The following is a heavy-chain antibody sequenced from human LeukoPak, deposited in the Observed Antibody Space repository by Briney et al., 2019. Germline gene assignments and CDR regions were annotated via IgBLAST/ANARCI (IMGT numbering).Heavy chain of an antibody. CDR2: IYHSGST. Sequence: SETLSLTCAVSGYSISSGYYWGWIRQPPGKGLEWIGSIYHSGSTYYNPSLKSRVTISVDTSKNQFSLKLSSVTAADTAVYYCARHSAVKGIAARRAPFDYWGQGTLVTVSS. D-gene: IGHD6-6*01. V-gene: IGHV4-38-2*01. CDR3: ARHSAVKGIAARRAPFDY. J-gene: IGHJ4*02. CDR1: GYSISSGYY.